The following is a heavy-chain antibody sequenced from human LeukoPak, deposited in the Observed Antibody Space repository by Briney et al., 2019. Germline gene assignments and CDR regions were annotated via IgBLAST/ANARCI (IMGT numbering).Heavy chain of an antibody. D-gene: IGHD5/OR15-5a*01. CDR2: ISGSGTTK. CDR3: AKGNLRGPPPNIDY. Sequence: RGSLRLSCAASGFTFSSHSIYWVRQAPGKGLEWASYISGSGTTKYYGDSVKGRFTISRDDSKNTLYLQMNSLRVEDTSVYYCAKGNLRGPPPNIDYWGQGTLVTVSS. J-gene: IGHJ4*02. CDR1: GFTFSSHS. V-gene: IGHV3-48*01.